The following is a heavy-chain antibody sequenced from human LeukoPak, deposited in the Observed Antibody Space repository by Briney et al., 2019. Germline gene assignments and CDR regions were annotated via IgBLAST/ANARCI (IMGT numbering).Heavy chain of an antibody. V-gene: IGHV4-59*01. D-gene: IGHD1-7*01. J-gene: IGHJ6*02. CDR2: IYYSGST. Sequence: SETLSLTCSVSGGSISSYYWSWIRQPPGKGLEWIGYIYYSGSTNYNPSLKSRVTISVDTSKNQFSLKLSSVTAADTAVYYCARDNWNYGSSMDVWGQGTTVTVSS. CDR1: GGSISSYY. CDR3: ARDNWNYGSSMDV.